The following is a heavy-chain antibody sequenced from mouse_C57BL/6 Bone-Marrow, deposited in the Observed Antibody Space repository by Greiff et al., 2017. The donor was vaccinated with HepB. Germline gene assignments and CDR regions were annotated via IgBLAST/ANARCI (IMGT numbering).Heavy chain of an antibody. Sequence: EVMLVESGGGLVKPGGSLKLSCAASGFTFSSYTMSWVRQTPEKRLEWVATISGGGGNTYYPDSVKGRVTITRDNAKTTLYLQMSSLRSEDPALYYYARQTLRSYAMDYWGQGTSVTVSS. V-gene: IGHV5-9*01. J-gene: IGHJ4*01. CDR2: ISGGGGNT. CDR1: GFTFSSYT. CDR3: ARQTLRSYAMDY. D-gene: IGHD2-12*01.